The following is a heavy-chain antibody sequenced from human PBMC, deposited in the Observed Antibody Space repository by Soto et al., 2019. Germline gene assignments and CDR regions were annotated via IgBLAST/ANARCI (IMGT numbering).Heavy chain of an antibody. Sequence: ASVKVSCKASGYTFTSYAMHWVRQAPGQRLEWMGWINAGNGNTKYSQKFQGRVTITRDTSASTAYMELSSLRSEDTAVYYCASSSDILTGYYASFDYWGQGTLVTVSS. D-gene: IGHD3-9*01. J-gene: IGHJ4*02. V-gene: IGHV1-3*01. CDR1: GYTFTSYA. CDR2: INAGNGNT. CDR3: ASSSDILTGYYASFDY.